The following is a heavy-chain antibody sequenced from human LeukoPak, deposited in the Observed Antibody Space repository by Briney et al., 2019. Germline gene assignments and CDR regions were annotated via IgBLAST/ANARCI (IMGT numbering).Heavy chain of an antibody. CDR2: IYHSGST. D-gene: IGHD2-15*01. V-gene: IGHV4-30-2*01. CDR1: GGSISSGGYS. CDR3: ARGISYCSGGSCYSVPAVDWFDP. J-gene: IGHJ5*02. Sequence: PSETLSLTCAVSGGSISSGGYSWSWIRQPPGKGLEWIGYIYHSGSTYYNPSLKSRVTTSVDRSKNQFSLKLSSVTAADTAVYYCARGISYCSGGSCYSVPAVDWFDPWGQGTLVTVSS.